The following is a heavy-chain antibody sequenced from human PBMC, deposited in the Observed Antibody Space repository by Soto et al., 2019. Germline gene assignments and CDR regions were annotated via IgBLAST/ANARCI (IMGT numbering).Heavy chain of an antibody. CDR3: ARDMPYAAGSLAGCDY. J-gene: IGHJ4*02. D-gene: IGHD1-26*01. CDR1: GDSITGSY. Sequence: KASETLSLTCTVSGDSITGSYWRWIRQPPGKTLEWIGYIYHSGTTTYNPSLKSRVSISVDTSKSQFSLRLTSVIAADTAVYYCARDMPYAAGSLAGCDYWGQGILVTVSS. V-gene: IGHV4-59*01. CDR2: IYHSGTT.